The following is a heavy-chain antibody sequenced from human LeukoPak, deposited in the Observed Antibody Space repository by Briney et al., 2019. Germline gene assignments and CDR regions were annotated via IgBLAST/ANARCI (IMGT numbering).Heavy chain of an antibody. CDR3: ARDRSISGVVTIDF. J-gene: IGHJ4*02. CDR2: IKPDGSET. CDR1: GFTFSKSW. D-gene: IGHD3-3*01. V-gene: IGHV3-7*01. Sequence: PGGSLRLSCAASGFTFSKSWMTWVRQAPGKGLDWVANIKPDGSETYYVDSVMGRFTISRDNAKNSVYLQMNSLRAEDTAVYYCARDRSISGVVTIDFWGQGTLVTVSS.